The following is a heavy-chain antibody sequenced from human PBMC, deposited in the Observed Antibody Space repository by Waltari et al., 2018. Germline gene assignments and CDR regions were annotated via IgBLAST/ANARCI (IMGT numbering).Heavy chain of an antibody. CDR3: ARQDYDFWSGYYTGWFDP. J-gene: IGHJ5*02. CDR2: IDTSGST. Sequence: QVQLQESGPGLVKPSQTLSLTCTVSGGSISSGSYYWSWIRHPAGQGLEWIGRIDTSGSTNYNPSLKSRVTISVDTSKNQFSLKLSSVTAADTAVYYCARQDYDFWSGYYTGWFDPWGQGTLVTVSS. D-gene: IGHD3-3*01. V-gene: IGHV4-61*02. CDR1: GGSISSGSYY.